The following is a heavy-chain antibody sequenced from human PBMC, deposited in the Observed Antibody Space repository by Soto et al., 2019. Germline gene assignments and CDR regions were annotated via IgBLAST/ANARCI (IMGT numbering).Heavy chain of an antibody. V-gene: IGHV3-15*01. CDR1: GFTFNNVW. CDR3: TTLASY. CDR2: IKSKTDGGTA. J-gene: IGHJ4*01. Sequence: EVQLVESGGGLVKPGGSLRLSCAASGFTFNNVWMSWARQAPGKGLEWVGHIKSKTDGGTADYAVPMKGKFTISRDDSENTLYLQMNSLKTEDTAVYYCTTLASYWGQGTLVTVSS.